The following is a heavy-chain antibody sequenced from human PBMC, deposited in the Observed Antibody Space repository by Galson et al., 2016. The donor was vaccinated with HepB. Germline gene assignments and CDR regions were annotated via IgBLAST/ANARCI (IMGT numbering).Heavy chain of an antibody. CDR2: INPSGSP. CDR1: RGSFSGYY. J-gene: IGHJ4*02. V-gene: IGHV4-34*01. D-gene: IGHD1-26*01. CDR3: VLGMGGTEF. Sequence: SETLSLTCAVYRGSFSGYYWTWIRQPPGKGLEWIGEINPSGSPSYNPSLKSRVAISVDTSKKQLSLKLRSVTAADTAVYYCVLGMGGTEFWGQGSLVTVSS.